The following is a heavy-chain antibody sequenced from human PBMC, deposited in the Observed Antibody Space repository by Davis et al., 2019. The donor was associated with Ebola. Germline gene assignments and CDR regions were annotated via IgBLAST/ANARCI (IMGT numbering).Heavy chain of an antibody. CDR3: AKGRWGDS. V-gene: IGHV3-23*01. CDR1: GFTFSNAW. D-gene: IGHD7-27*01. Sequence: GGSLRLSCAASGFTFSNAWMSWVRQAPGKGLEWVSVISGSGGSTYYADSVRGRFTIYRDNSKDTVYLQMNSPTADDTAVYYCAKGRWGDSWGQGTLVTVSS. J-gene: IGHJ5*01. CDR2: ISGSGGST.